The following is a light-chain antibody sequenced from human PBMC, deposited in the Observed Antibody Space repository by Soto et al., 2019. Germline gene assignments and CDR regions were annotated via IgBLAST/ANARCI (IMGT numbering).Light chain of an antibody. Sequence: QSALTQRASVSGSPGQSITISGTGTSSDLGGYNYVSWYQQHPGKAPKLMIYDVINRPSGVSNRFSGSKSGNTASLTISGLQAEDEADYYCSSYTSSSTLVVLGGGTKLTVL. CDR1: SSDLGGYNY. CDR2: DVI. J-gene: IGLJ2*01. V-gene: IGLV2-14*01. CDR3: SSYTSSSTLVV.